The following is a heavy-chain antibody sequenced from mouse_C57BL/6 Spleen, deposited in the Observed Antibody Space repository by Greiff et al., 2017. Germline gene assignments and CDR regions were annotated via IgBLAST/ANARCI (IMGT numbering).Heavy chain of an antibody. V-gene: IGHV1-85*01. J-gene: IGHJ4*01. CDR1: GYTFTSYD. D-gene: IGHD2-2*01. Sequence: QVQLQQSGPELVKPGASVKLSCKASGYTFTSYDINWVQQRPGQGLEWIGWIYPRDGSTKDNEKVKGKATLTVDTSSSTAYMELHSLTSEDSAVYFCARKVTTKDYAMDYWGQGTSVTVSS. CDR3: ARKVTTKDYAMDY. CDR2: IYPRDGST.